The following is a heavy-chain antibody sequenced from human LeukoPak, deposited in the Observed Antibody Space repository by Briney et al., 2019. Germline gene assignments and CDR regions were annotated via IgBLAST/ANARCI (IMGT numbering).Heavy chain of an antibody. Sequence: GGSLRLSCAASGITFSSYWMSWVRQAPGKGLEWVANIKQDGSEKYNVDSVKGRFTISRDNAKNSLYLQMNSLGAEDTAVYYCAREAGLLLWFGELSHDFDYWGQGTLVTVSS. D-gene: IGHD3-10*01. CDR1: GITFSSYW. CDR3: AREAGLLLWFGELSHDFDY. V-gene: IGHV3-7*01. J-gene: IGHJ4*02. CDR2: IKQDGSEK.